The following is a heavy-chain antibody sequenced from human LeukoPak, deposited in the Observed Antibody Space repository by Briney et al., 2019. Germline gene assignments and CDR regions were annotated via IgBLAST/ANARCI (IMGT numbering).Heavy chain of an antibody. Sequence: GGSLRLSCAASGFTFDDYAMHWVRQAPGKGLEWVSGISWNSGSIGYADSVKGRFTISRDNAKNSLYLQMNSLRAEDMALYYCAKDDSLGGRGTGAFDIWGQGTMVTVSS. D-gene: IGHD3/OR15-3a*01. CDR3: AKDDSLGGRGTGAFDI. CDR2: ISWNSGSI. J-gene: IGHJ3*02. V-gene: IGHV3-9*03. CDR1: GFTFDDYA.